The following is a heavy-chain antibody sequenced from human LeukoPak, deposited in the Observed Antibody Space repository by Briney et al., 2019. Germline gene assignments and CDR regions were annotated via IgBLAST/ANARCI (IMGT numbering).Heavy chain of an antibody. CDR3: ARGFSYHDILTGYPH. V-gene: IGHV3-53*01. CDR2: IYSGGST. D-gene: IGHD3-9*01. CDR1: GFTVSSNY. Sequence: GGSLRLSCAASGFTVSSNYMSWVRQAPGKGLEWVSVIYSGGSTFYADSVKGRFTISRDNSKNTLYLQMNSLRADDTAVYYCARGFSYHDILTGYPHWGQGTLVTVSS. J-gene: IGHJ4*02.